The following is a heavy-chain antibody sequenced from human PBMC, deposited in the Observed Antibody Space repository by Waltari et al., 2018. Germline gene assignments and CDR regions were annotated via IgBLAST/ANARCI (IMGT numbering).Heavy chain of an antibody. CDR2: MNPNSGNT. J-gene: IGHJ6*03. CDR1: GYTFTSYD. Sequence: QVQLVQSGAEVKKPGASVKVSCKASGYTFTSYDINWVRQATGQGLEWMGWMNPNSGNTGDAQKFQGRVTMTRNTSISTAYMELSSLRSEDTALYYCAKDSAAHYYYYYMDVWGKGTTVTVSS. V-gene: IGHV1-8*01. D-gene: IGHD2-2*01. CDR3: AKDSAAHYYYYYMDV.